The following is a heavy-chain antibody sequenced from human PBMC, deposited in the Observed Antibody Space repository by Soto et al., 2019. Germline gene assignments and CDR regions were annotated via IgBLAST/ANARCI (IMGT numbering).Heavy chain of an antibody. Sequence: LFIPCTVCGVSIRSVDHYWRWIRQHPGKGLEWIGYIYYSGTTHYNPSLKSRLTIPVDTSKNQFSLKLSSVTAADTAVYYCARGGYYFYYAMDVWVQGTTVTVSS. V-gene: IGHV4-31*03. CDR2: IYYSGTT. CDR3: ARGGYYFYYAMDV. J-gene: IGHJ6*02. CDR1: GVSIRSVDHY.